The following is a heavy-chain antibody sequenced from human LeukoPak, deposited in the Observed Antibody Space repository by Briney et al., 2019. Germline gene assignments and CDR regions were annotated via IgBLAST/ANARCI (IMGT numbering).Heavy chain of an antibody. CDR3: AGSDTTGYSPREWDYWYFDL. V-gene: IGHV3-66*01. Sequence: GGSLRLSCAASGFTFSNFAMSWVRQAPGRGLEWVSFIYSDNTHYSDSVKGRFTISRDNSKNTLYLQMNSLRAEDTAVYYCAGSDTTGYSPREWDYWYFDLWGRGTLVTVSS. J-gene: IGHJ2*01. CDR1: GFTFSNFA. D-gene: IGHD3-9*01. CDR2: IYSDNT.